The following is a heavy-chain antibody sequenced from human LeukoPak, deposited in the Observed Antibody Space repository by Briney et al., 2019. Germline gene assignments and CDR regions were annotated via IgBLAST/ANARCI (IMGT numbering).Heavy chain of an antibody. Sequence: ASVKVSCKASGYIFTDYGITWVRQAPGQGLEWMGWVSAYNGNTNYAQKFQGRFTMTTDTSTTTAYMELRSLRFDDTAVYYCARDLAWGYVEQRLGWLDPWGQGALVTVSS. D-gene: IGHD1/OR15-1a*01. J-gene: IGHJ5*02. CDR1: GYIFTDYG. CDR3: ARDLAWGYVEQRLGWLDP. CDR2: VSAYNGNT. V-gene: IGHV1-18*01.